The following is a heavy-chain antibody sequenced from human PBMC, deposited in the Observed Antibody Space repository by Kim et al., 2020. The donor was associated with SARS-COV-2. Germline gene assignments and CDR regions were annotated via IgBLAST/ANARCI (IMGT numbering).Heavy chain of an antibody. J-gene: IGHJ4*02. CDR3: AKDYYDSSGYMGGFDY. CDR2: ISGSGGST. Sequence: GGSLRLSCAASGFTFSSYAMSWVHQAPGKGLEWVSAISGSGGSTYYADSVKGRFTISRDNSKNTLYLQMNSLRAEDTAVYYCAKDYYDSSGYMGGFDYWGQGTLVTVSS. D-gene: IGHD3-22*01. V-gene: IGHV3-23*01. CDR1: GFTFSSYA.